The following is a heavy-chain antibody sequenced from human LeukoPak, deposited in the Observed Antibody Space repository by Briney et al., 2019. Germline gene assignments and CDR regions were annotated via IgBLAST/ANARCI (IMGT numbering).Heavy chain of an antibody. J-gene: IGHJ4*02. V-gene: IGHV4-59*02. Sequence: SETLSLTCTVSGGSVTPSYWSWIRQPPGEGLEWIGNFRYSGNTDYNPSLKSRVTISVDTSKNQFSLKLSSVTAADTAVYYCARGGPKLTTSIAARKYSSGALFDYWGQGTLVTVSS. D-gene: IGHD6-6*01. CDR1: GGSVTPSY. CDR2: FRYSGNT. CDR3: ARGGPKLTTSIAARKYSSGALFDY.